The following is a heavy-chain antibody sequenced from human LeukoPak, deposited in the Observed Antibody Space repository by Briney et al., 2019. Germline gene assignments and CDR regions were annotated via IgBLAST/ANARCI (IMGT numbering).Heavy chain of an antibody. D-gene: IGHD3-3*01. CDR2: INHSGST. V-gene: IGHV4-34*01. J-gene: IGHJ4*02. Sequence: SETLSLTCAVYGGSFSGYYWSWIRQPPGKGLEWIGEINHSGSTNYNPSLKSRVTISVDTSKNQFSLKLSSVTAADTAVYYCARVTYYDFWSGYRPPDHWGQGTLVTVSS. CDR3: ARVTYYDFWSGYRPPDH. CDR1: GGSFSGYY.